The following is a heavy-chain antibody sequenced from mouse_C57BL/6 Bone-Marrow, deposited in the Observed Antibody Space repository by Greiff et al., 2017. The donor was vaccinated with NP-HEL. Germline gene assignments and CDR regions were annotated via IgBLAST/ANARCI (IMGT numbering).Heavy chain of an antibody. D-gene: IGHD1-1*01. CDR2: IRSKSNNYAT. Sequence: EVKLVESGGGLVQPKGSLKLSCAASGFSFNTYAMNWVRPAPGKGLEWVARIRSKSNNYATYYADSVKDRFTISRDDSESMLYLQMNNLKTEDTDMYYCVRTRYYGSRNYARDYWGQGTSVTVSS. CDR3: VRTRYYGSRNYARDY. V-gene: IGHV10-1*01. CDR1: GFSFNTYA. J-gene: IGHJ4*01.